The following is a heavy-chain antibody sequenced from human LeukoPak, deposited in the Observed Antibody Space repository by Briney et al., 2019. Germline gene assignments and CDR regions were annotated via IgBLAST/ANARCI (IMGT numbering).Heavy chain of an antibody. J-gene: IGHJ6*02. CDR1: GGSISTYY. CDR2: IYYTGST. CDR3: ARGSEYQLPFYGMDV. V-gene: IGHV4-59*08. D-gene: IGHD2-2*01. Sequence: TSETLSLTCTVSGGSISTYYWSWIRQPPGRGLEWIGYIYYTGSTNYNPSLKSRVTISVDTSKNQFSLKLSSVTAADTAAYYCARGSEYQLPFYGMDVWGQGATVTVS.